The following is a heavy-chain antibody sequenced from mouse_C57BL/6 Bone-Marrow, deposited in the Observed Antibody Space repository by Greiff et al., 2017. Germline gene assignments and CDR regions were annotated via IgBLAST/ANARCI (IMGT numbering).Heavy chain of an antibody. CDR2: IYPGRGST. V-gene: IGHV1-55*01. Sequence: QVQLQQPGAELVKPGASVKMSCKASGYTFTSYWITWVKQRPGQGLECIGDIYPGRGSTNYNEKFKSKATLTVDTSSSTAYMQLSSLTSEDSSVYYCARPYYSNYWYFDVWGTGTTVTVSS. CDR3: ARPYYSNYWYFDV. J-gene: IGHJ1*03. CDR1: GYTFTSYW. D-gene: IGHD2-5*01.